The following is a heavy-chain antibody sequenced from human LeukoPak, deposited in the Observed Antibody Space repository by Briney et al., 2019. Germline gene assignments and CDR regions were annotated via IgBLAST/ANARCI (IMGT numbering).Heavy chain of an antibody. V-gene: IGHV1-2*02. J-gene: IGHJ4*02. CDR3: ASWAGGNEPVASFDC. CDR1: GYTFTGYY. D-gene: IGHD1-14*01. CDR2: INLNSGAT. Sequence: ASVKVSCKPSGYTFTGYYMHWMRQAPGQGLEWMGWINLNSGATNYAQKYQGRVTMTRDTSISTAYMELSRLRSDDTAIYYCASWAGGNEPVASFDCWGQGTLVTVSS.